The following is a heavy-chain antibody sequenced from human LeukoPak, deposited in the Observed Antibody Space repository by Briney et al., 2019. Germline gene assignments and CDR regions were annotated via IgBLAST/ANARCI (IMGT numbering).Heavy chain of an antibody. CDR2: VSYDGSKK. CDR3: ARGRYSSSWYRPLGI. CDR1: GFTSSSYA. V-gene: IGHV3-30*03. Sequence: GRSLRLSCAASGFTSSSYALHWVRQAPGKGLEWVAVVSYDGSKKYYADSVKGRFTISRDNSKKTLYLQMNSLRAEDTAVYYCARGRYSSSWYRPLGIWGKGTTVTISS. D-gene: IGHD6-13*01. J-gene: IGHJ6*04.